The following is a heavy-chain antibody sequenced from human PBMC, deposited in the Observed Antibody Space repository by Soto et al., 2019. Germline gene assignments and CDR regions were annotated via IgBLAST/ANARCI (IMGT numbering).Heavy chain of an antibody. CDR3: ASGSFLRSCSSTSCSTLAY. Sequence: GGSLTLSCAASGFTFSSHYMSWVRQAPGKGLEWVANIKQEGSEKNYVDAVKGRFTISRDNAKNSLYLQMNSLRADDTAVYYCASGSFLRSCSSTSCSTLAYWGHGT. CDR2: IKQEGSEK. V-gene: IGHV3-7*05. D-gene: IGHD2-2*01. CDR1: GFTFSSHY. J-gene: IGHJ4*01.